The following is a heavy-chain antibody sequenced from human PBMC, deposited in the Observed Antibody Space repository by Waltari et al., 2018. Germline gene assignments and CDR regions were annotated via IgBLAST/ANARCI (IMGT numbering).Heavy chain of an antibody. J-gene: IGHJ4*02. CDR3: ARIVVVIAKGGYYFDY. D-gene: IGHD2-21*01. CDR1: GGSISSSSYY. CDR2: IYYSGRT. Sequence: QLQLQESGPGLVKPSETLSLTCTVSGGSISSSSYYWGWIRQPPGKGLEWIGSIYYSGRTYYNPSLKSRVTISVDTSKNQFSLKRSSVTAADTAVYYCARIVVVIAKGGYYFDYWGQGTLVTVSS. V-gene: IGHV4-39*07.